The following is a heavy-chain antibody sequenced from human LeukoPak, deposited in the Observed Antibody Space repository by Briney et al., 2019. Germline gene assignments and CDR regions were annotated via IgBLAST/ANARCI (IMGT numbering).Heavy chain of an antibody. D-gene: IGHD2-2*01. Sequence: SETLSLTCTVSGGSISSSSCYWGWIRQPPGKGLEWIGSIYYSGSTYYNPSLKSRVTISVDTSKNQVSLKLSSVTAADTAVYYCASTHCASPSCYSYYYSGLDVWGQGTTVTVSS. CDR1: GGSISSSSCY. V-gene: IGHV4-39*07. CDR2: IYYSGST. J-gene: IGHJ6*02. CDR3: ASTHCASPSCYSYYYSGLDV.